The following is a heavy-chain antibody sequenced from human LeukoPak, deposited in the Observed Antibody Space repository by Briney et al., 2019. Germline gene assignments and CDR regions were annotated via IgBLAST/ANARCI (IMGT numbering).Heavy chain of an antibody. V-gene: IGHV3-9*01. J-gene: IGHJ6*02. CDR2: ISWNSGSI. CDR3: AKGMYSSSWYLSYYGMDV. CDR1: GFTFDDYA. Sequence: PGRSLRLSCAASGFTFDDYAMHWVRQAPGKGLEWVSGISWNSGSIGYADSVKGRFTISRDNAKNSLYLQMNSLRAEDTALYYCAKGMYSSSWYLSYYGMDVWGQGTTVTVSS. D-gene: IGHD6-13*01.